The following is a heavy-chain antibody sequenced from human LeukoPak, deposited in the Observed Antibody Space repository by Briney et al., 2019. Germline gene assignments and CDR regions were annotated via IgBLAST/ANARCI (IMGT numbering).Heavy chain of an antibody. Sequence: ASVKVSCKASGGTFSSYAISWVRQAPGQGLEWMGGIIPIFGTANYAQKFQGRVTITADRSTSTAYMELSSLRSDDTAVYYCARDPKLRYFDWLLYGGGYFDYWGQGTLVTVSS. CDR1: GGTFSSYA. D-gene: IGHD3-9*01. V-gene: IGHV1-69*06. CDR3: ARDPKLRYFDWLLYGGGYFDY. J-gene: IGHJ4*02. CDR2: IIPIFGTA.